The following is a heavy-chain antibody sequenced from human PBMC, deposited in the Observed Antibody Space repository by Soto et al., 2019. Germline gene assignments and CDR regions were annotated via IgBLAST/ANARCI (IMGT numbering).Heavy chain of an antibody. CDR3: AKDGAIFGVVITYYFDY. D-gene: IGHD3-3*01. J-gene: IGHJ4*02. Sequence: GGSLRLSCAASGFTFSSYGMHWVRQAPGKGLEWVAVISYDGSNKYYADSVKGRFNISRDNSKNTLYLQMNSLRAEDTAVYYCAKDGAIFGVVITYYFDYWGQGTLVTVSS. CDR1: GFTFSSYG. CDR2: ISYDGSNK. V-gene: IGHV3-30*18.